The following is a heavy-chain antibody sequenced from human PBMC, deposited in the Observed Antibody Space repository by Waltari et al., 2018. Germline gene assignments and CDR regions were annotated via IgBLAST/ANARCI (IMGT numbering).Heavy chain of an antibody. J-gene: IGHJ4*02. D-gene: IGHD3-10*01. CDR3: ATNYYGSGSPNEILFDY. CDR1: GGPFSSYA. V-gene: IGHV1-69*13. CDR2: IIPIFGTA. Sequence: QVQLVQSGAEVKKPGSSVKVSCKASGGPFSSYAISWVRQAPGQGLEWMGGIIPIFGTANYAQKFQGRVTITADESTSTAYMELSSLRSEDTAVYYCATNYYGSGSPNEILFDYWGQGTLVTVSS.